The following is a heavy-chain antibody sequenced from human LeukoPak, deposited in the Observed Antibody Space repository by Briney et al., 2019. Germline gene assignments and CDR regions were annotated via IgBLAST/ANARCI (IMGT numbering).Heavy chain of an antibody. CDR3: ASISSGWFDY. V-gene: IGHV1-8*01. J-gene: IGHJ4*02. Sequence: ASVKVSCKASGYTFTSYDINWVRQATGQGLEWMGWMNPNSGNTNYAQKFQGRVTMTRDTSISTAYMELSRLRSDDTAVYYCASISSGWFDYWGQGTLVTVSS. CDR1: GYTFTSYD. D-gene: IGHD6-19*01. CDR2: MNPNSGNT.